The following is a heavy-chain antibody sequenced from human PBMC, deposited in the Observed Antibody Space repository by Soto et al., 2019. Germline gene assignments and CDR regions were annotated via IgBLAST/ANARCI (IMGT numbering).Heavy chain of an antibody. Sequence: PGGSLRLSCAASGFSFSSYWMSWVRQAPGKGLEWVANIKQDGSEKYYVDSVKGRFTISRDNSKNTLYLQMNSLRAEDTAVYYCARDLGGRIDYWGQGTLVTVSS. D-gene: IGHD2-15*01. V-gene: IGHV3-7*01. CDR1: GFSFSSYW. CDR2: IKQDGSEK. J-gene: IGHJ4*02. CDR3: ARDLGGRIDY.